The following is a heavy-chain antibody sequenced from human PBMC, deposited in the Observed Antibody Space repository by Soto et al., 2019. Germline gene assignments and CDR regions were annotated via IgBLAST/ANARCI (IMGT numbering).Heavy chain of an antibody. Sequence: LRLSCAASGFTFDDYAMHWVRQAPGKGLEWVSGISWNSGSIGYADSVKGRFTISRDNAKNSLYLQMNSLRAEDTALYYCAKAGVPLLYGGYNWFDPWGQGTLVTVSS. CDR3: AKAGVPLLYGGYNWFDP. J-gene: IGHJ5*02. CDR1: GFTFDDYA. CDR2: ISWNSGSI. D-gene: IGHD2-2*02. V-gene: IGHV3-9*01.